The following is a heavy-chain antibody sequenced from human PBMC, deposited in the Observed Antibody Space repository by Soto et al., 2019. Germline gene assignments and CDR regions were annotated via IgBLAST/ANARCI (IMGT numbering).Heavy chain of an antibody. V-gene: IGHV3-33*01. CDR1: GFTFSNFG. CDR3: ARDVMGGDIGDGFDF. Sequence: QVQLVESGGGVVQPGRSLRLSCAASGFTFSNFGIHWVRQAPGKGLEWVAVIWYDGTNKHYADSVKGRFTISRDNSKNTLNLQINSLGAGDTAVYYCARDVMGGDIGDGFDFWGQGTKVTVSS. J-gene: IGHJ3*01. CDR2: IWYDGTNK. D-gene: IGHD4-17*01.